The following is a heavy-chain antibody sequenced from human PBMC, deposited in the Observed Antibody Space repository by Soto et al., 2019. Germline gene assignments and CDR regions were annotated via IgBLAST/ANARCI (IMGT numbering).Heavy chain of an antibody. J-gene: IGHJ4*02. CDR1: GFTFSSYA. CDR3: ASSPDYYDSSGYPIDY. D-gene: IGHD3-22*01. Sequence: GGSLRLSCAASGFTFSSYAMHWVRQAPGKGLEWVAVISYDGSNKYYADSVKGRFTTSRDNSKNTLYLQMNSLRAEDTAVYYCASSPDYYDSSGYPIDYWGQGTLVTVSS. CDR2: ISYDGSNK. V-gene: IGHV3-30-3*01.